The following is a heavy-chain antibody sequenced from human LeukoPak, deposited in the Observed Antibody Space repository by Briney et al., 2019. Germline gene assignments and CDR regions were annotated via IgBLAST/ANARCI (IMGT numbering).Heavy chain of an antibody. D-gene: IGHD2-2*02. CDR3: AREYPLKYFDY. CDR2: IKQDGSEK. CDR1: GFTFSSYW. J-gene: IGHJ4*02. V-gene: IGHV3-7*01. Sequence: PGGSLRLSCAASGFTFSSYWMSWIRQAPEKGLEWVANIKQDGSEKYYVDSVKGRFTISRDNAKNSLYLQMNSLRAEDTAVYYCAREYPLKYFDYWGRGTLVTVSS.